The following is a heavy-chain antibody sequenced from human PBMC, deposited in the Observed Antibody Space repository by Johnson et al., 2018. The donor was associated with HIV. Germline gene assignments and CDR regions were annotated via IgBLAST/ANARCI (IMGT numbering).Heavy chain of an antibody. V-gene: IGHV3-30-3*01. Sequence: QVQLVESGGGVVQPGRSLRLSCAASGFTFSSYAMHWVRQAPRQGLVWVAIISYDGNTKYYAVSVKGRFTISRDNSKNTLYMQMNSLKPEDTALYYCARIGGSYLVLWAFDIWGQGTMVTVSS. J-gene: IGHJ3*02. CDR2: ISYDGNTK. CDR1: GFTFSSYA. D-gene: IGHD1-26*01. CDR3: ARIGGSYLVLWAFDI.